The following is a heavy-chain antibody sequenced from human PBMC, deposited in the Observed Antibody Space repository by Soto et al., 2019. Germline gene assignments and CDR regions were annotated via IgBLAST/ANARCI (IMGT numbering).Heavy chain of an antibody. V-gene: IGHV4-39*01. D-gene: IGHD5-12*01. CDR2: IYYSGST. Sequence: SETLSLTCTVSGGSISSSSYYWGWIRQPPGKGLEWIGSIYYSGSTYYNPSLKSRVTISVDTSKNQFSLQLNSVTPEDTAVYYCVRANKDIEYFDYWGQGTLVTVSS. CDR1: GGSISSSSYY. CDR3: VRANKDIEYFDY. J-gene: IGHJ4*02.